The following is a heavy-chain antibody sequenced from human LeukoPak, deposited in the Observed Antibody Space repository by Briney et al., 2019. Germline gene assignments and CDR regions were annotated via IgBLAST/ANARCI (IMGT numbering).Heavy chain of an antibody. CDR3: ARGPGYCSSTSCYYYYMDV. J-gene: IGHJ6*03. CDR2: MNPNSGNT. CDR1: GYTFTSYD. Sequence: ASVKVSCKASGYTFTSYDISWVRQATGQGLEWMGWMNPNSGNTGYAQKFQGRVTMTRNTSISTAYMELSSLRSEDTAVYYCARGPGYCSSTSCYYYYMDVWGKGTTVTVSS. D-gene: IGHD2-2*01. V-gene: IGHV1-8*01.